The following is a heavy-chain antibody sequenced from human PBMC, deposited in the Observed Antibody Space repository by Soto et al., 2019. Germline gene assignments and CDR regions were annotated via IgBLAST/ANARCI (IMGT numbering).Heavy chain of an antibody. J-gene: IGHJ4*02. V-gene: IGHV3-30-3*01. CDR2: ISYDGSNK. Sequence: GGSLRLSCAASGFTFSSYAMHWVRQAPGKGLEWVAVISYDGSNKYYADSVKGRFTISRDNSKNTLYPQMNSLRAEDTAVYYCARGTSSGYYSSFYWGQGTLVTVSS. D-gene: IGHD3-22*01. CDR3: ARGTSSGYYSSFY. CDR1: GFTFSSYA.